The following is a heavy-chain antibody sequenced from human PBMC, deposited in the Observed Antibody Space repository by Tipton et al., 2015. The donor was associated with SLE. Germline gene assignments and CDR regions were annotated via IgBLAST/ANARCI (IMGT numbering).Heavy chain of an antibody. CDR2: ITSKGGAT. V-gene: IGHV3-64*01. D-gene: IGHD4/OR15-4a*01. CDR1: GFTLSYYG. J-gene: IGHJ4*02. Sequence: SLRLSCVASGFTLSYYGMHWVRQPPGKGPEYISAITSKGGATYYANSVKDRFTISRDNAKNTLFLQMGSVRAEDMAVYYCARSLPHEDGTKRGFDYWGQGTLVTVSS. CDR3: ARSLPHEDGTKRGFDY.